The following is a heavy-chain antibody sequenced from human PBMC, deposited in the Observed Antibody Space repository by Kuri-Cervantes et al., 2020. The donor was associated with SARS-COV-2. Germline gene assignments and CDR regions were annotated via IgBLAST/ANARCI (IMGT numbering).Heavy chain of an antibody. J-gene: IGHJ6*02. V-gene: IGHV1-69*06. CDR2: IIPIFGTA. CDR3: ARDHWLITIFGVVTRYGMDV. Sequence: SVKVSCKASGGTFSSYAISWVRQAPGQGLEWMGGIIPIFGTANYAQKFQGRVTITADKSTSTAYMELSSLRSEDTAVYYCARDHWLITIFGVVTRYGMDVWGQGTTVTVSS. CDR1: GGTFSSYA. D-gene: IGHD3-3*01.